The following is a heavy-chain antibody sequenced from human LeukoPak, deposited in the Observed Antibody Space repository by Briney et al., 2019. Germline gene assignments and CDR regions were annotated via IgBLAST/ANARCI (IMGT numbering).Heavy chain of an antibody. J-gene: IGHJ4*02. CDR2: ISSSSSTM. CDR3: ASRAYGDYGFDY. V-gene: IGHV3-48*02. D-gene: IGHD4-17*01. Sequence: PGGSLRLSCAASGFTFSTYSMNWVRQDPGKGLEWVSYISSSSSTMFYADSVKGRFTISRDNAKNSLFLQMNSLRDEDTAVYYCASRAYGDYGFDYWGQGTLVTVSS. CDR1: GFTFSTYS.